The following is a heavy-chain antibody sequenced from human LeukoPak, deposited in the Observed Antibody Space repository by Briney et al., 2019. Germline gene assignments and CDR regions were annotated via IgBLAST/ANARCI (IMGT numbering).Heavy chain of an antibody. Sequence: ASVKVSCKASGYTFTSYGISWVRQAPGQGLEWMGWISAYNGNTNYAQKLQGRVTMTTDTSTSTAYMELSSPRSEDTAVYYCARDSIEMATQPGAFDIWGQGTMVTVSS. CDR2: ISAYNGNT. D-gene: IGHD5-24*01. CDR3: ARDSIEMATQPGAFDI. V-gene: IGHV1-18*01. J-gene: IGHJ3*02. CDR1: GYTFTSYG.